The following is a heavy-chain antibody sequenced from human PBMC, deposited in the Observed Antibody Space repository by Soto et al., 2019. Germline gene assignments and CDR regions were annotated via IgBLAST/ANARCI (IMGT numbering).Heavy chain of an antibody. CDR1: GFTFSNHA. CDR2: SSGSGGNT. CDR3: AKDRVFRGVAGAFDI. Sequence: VTLRCSGAASGFTFSNHALSHGSQPPWKGLEWVSTSSGSGGNTYYAGSVKGRFTISRDSSENTLYLQMNSLRAEDTAVYYCAKDRVFRGVAGAFDIWGQGTMV. V-gene: IGHV3-23*01. D-gene: IGHD3-10*01. J-gene: IGHJ3*02.